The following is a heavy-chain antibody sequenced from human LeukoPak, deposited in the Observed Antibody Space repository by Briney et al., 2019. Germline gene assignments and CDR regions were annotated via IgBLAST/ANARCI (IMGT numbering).Heavy chain of an antibody. Sequence: MSSETLSLTCTVSGGSINTGTHHWRWIRQPPGKGLEWIGSMYYSGSTYYNPSLKSRVTISVDTSKNQFSLKVSSLTAADTAVYYCARLPTFEGFDPWGQGTLVTVSS. CDR3: ARLPTFEGFDP. CDR2: MYYSGST. J-gene: IGHJ5*02. CDR1: GGSINTGTHH. V-gene: IGHV4-39*07.